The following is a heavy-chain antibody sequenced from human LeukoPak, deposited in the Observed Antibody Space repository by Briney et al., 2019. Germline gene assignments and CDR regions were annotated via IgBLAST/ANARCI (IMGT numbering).Heavy chain of an antibody. Sequence: SETLSLTCAVYGGSFSGYYCSWIRQPPGKGLEWIGEINHSGSTNYNPSLKSRVTISVDTSKNQFSLKLSSVTAADTAVYYCARIEDYGGNSVNYWGQGTLVTVSS. V-gene: IGHV4-34*01. J-gene: IGHJ4*02. CDR2: INHSGST. D-gene: IGHD4-23*01. CDR1: GGSFSGYY. CDR3: ARIEDYGGNSVNY.